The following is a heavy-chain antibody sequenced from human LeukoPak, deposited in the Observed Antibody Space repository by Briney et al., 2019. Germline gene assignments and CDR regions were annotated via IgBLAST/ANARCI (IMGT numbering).Heavy chain of an antibody. J-gene: IGHJ5*02. V-gene: IGHV1-2*06. Sequence: ASVKVSCKASGYTFIGYYMHWVRQAPGQGLEWMGRINPRNGDTDYARKFQGRVTMTRDTSISTAYMELSSLKSDDTTLFYCVKNPGGAGASWGQGTLVTVSS. CDR1: GYTFIGYY. CDR3: VKNPGGAGAS. CDR2: INPRNGDT. D-gene: IGHD3-16*01.